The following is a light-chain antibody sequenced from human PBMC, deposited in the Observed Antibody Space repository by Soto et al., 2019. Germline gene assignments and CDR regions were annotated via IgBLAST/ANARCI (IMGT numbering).Light chain of an antibody. V-gene: IGKV3-15*01. CDR1: QSVSSN. J-gene: IGKJ1*01. CDR2: GAS. Sequence: EIVIPQSTATLSLSPGARAPLFCRASQSVSSNLAWYQQKPGQAPRLLIYGASTRATGIPARFSGSGSGTEFTLTISSLQSEDFAVYYCQQYNNWPWTFGQGTKVDIK. CDR3: QQYNNWPWT.